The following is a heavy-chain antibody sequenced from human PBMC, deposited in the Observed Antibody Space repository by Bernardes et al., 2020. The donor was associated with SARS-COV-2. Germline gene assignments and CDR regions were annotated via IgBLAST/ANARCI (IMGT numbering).Heavy chain of an antibody. CDR1: GYTFTGYY. CDR3: ARGGLRQIYYYGMDV. V-gene: IGHV1-2*04. CDR2: TNPNSGGT. D-gene: IGHD4-17*01. J-gene: IGHJ6*02. Sequence: ASVKVSCKASGYTFTGYYMHWVRQAPGQGLEWMGWTNPNSGGTNYAQKFQGWVTMTRDTSISTAYMELSRLRSDDTAVYYCARGGLRQIYYYGMDVWGQGTTVTVSS.